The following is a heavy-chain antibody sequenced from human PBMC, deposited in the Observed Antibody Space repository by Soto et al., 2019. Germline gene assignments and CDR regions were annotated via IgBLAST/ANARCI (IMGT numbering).Heavy chain of an antibody. CDR2: IYWDDSK. CDR3: AHKGPEDWPLDY. CDR1: GFSLSTSGVG. V-gene: IGHV2-5*02. D-gene: IGHD3-9*01. Sequence: QITLKESGPPLVRPTQTLTLTCAFSGFSLSTSGVGVGWIRQPPGKALEWLAVIYWDDSKHYSPSLRSRLTITQHTSKNQVVLTITNMDPMDTGTYYCAHKGPEDWPLDYWGPGTLVTVSS. J-gene: IGHJ4*02.